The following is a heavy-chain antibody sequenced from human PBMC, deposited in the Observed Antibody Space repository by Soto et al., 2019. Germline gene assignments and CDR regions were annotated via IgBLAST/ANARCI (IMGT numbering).Heavy chain of an antibody. CDR1: GVSFSGYY. J-gene: IGHJ6*02. D-gene: IGHD3-22*01. V-gene: IGHV4-34*01. CDR3: ARILGTYYYDSSGYYYYYYYGMDV. CDR2: INHSGST. Sequence: SETLSLTCAVYGVSFSGYYWSWIRQPPGKGLEWIGEINHSGSTNYNPSLKSRVTISVDTAKNQFSLKLSSVTAADTAVYYCARILGTYYYDSSGYYYYYYYGMDVWGQGTTVTVSS.